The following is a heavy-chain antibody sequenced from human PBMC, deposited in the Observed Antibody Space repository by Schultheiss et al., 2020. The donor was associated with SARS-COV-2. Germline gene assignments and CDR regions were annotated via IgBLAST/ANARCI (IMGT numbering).Heavy chain of an antibody. CDR3: ARMGGYSHGWNYYYGMDV. CDR1: GFTFSSYA. Sequence: GGSLRLSCAASGFTFSSYAMSWVRQAPGKGLEWVAVISYDGSNKYYADSVKGRFTISRDNAKNSLYLQMNSLRAEDTAVYYCARMGGYSHGWNYYYGMDVWGQGTTVTVSS. CDR2: ISYDGSNK. J-gene: IGHJ6*02. D-gene: IGHD5-18*01. V-gene: IGHV3-30*04.